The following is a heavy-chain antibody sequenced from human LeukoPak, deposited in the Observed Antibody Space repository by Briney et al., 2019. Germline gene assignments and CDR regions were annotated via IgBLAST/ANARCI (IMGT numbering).Heavy chain of an antibody. J-gene: IGHJ4*02. Sequence: SETLSLTRTVSGGSISSYYWRWLRQPAAKGLEGIGRIYTSGNTNYNPSLKSRVTMSVDTSKNQFSLKLSSVTAADTAVYYCARGMDSSGYYALDYWGQGTLVIVSS. CDR1: GGSISSYY. CDR3: ARGMDSSGYYALDY. CDR2: IYTSGNT. D-gene: IGHD3-22*01. V-gene: IGHV4-4*07.